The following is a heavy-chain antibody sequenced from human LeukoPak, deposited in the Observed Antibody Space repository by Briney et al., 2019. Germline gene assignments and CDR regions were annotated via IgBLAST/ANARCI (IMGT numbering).Heavy chain of an antibody. CDR2: IYYSGST. V-gene: IGHV4-31*03. CDR1: GGSISSGGYY. J-gene: IGHJ3*02. Sequence: KASETLSLTCTVSGGSISSGGYYWSWIRQHPGKGPEWIGYIYYSGSTYYNPSLKSRVTISVDTSKNQFSLKLSSVTAADTAVCYCARDYGDYAAFDIWGQGTMVTVSS. CDR3: ARDYGDYAAFDI. D-gene: IGHD4-17*01.